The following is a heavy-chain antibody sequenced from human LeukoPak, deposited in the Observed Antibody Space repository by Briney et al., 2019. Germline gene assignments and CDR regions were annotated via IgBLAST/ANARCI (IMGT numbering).Heavy chain of an antibody. V-gene: IGHV1-46*01. D-gene: IGHD1-20*01. CDR2: INPSGGST. Sequence: ASVKVSRKASGYTFTSYYMHWVRQAPGQGLEWMGIINPSGGSTSYAQKFQGRVTMTRDASTSTVYMELSSLRSENTAVYYCARSYNWNAECDPWGQGALVTVSS. CDR1: GYTFTSYY. CDR3: ARSYNWNAECDP. J-gene: IGHJ5*02.